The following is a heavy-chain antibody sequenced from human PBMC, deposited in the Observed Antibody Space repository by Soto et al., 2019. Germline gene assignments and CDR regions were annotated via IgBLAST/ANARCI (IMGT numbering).Heavy chain of an antibody. Sequence: QVQLVQSGAEVKKPGSSVKVSCKASGGTFSSYAISWVRQAPGQGLEWMGGIIPIFGTANYAQKFQGRVTITADESTSTAYMALSSLRSEDTAVYYCASHDRRGFLEWLSYPNFDYWGQGTLVTVSS. CDR1: GGTFSSYA. V-gene: IGHV1-69*01. J-gene: IGHJ4*02. CDR3: ASHDRRGFLEWLSYPNFDY. CDR2: IIPIFGTA. D-gene: IGHD3-3*01.